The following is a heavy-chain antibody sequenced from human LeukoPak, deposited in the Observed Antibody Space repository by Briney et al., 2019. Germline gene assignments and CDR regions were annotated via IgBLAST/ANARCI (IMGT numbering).Heavy chain of an antibody. V-gene: IGHV3-30*18. CDR1: GFTFSKFG. J-gene: IGHJ4*02. CDR3: AKDILSSGWYQRGSNYFDY. Sequence: PGRSLRLSCAASGFTFSKFGMRWVRQAPGKGLEWVAVISYDGSNKYYADSVKGRFTISRDNSKNTLYLQMNSLRAEDTAVYYCAKDILSSGWYQRGSNYFDYWGQGTLVTVSS. D-gene: IGHD6-19*01. CDR2: ISYDGSNK.